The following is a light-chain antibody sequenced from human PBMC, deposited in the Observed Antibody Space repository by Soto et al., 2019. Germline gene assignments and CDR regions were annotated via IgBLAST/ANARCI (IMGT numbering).Light chain of an antibody. CDR2: GAS. CDR3: QQYNNWPPLLT. V-gene: IGKV3-15*01. J-gene: IGKJ4*01. CDR1: QSVSSN. Sequence: EIVMTQSPATLSVSPGERATLSCRASQSVSSNLAWYQQKPGQAPSLLIYGASTRATGIPARFSGSGSGTEFTLTISSLQSEDFAFYYCQQYNNWPPLLTFGGGTKVEIK.